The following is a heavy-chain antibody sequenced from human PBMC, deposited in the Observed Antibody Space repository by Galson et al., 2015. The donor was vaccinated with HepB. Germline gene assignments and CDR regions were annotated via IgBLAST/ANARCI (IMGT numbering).Heavy chain of an antibody. J-gene: IGHJ6*03. CDR1: GFTFSSYA. V-gene: IGHV3-23*01. CDR2: ISGSGSST. D-gene: IGHD2-2*02. CDR3: AAAIVSTQVYYNYYYMDV. Sequence: SLRLSCAASGFTFSSYAISWVRQAPGKGLEWVSGISGSGSSTYYADSVKGRFTISRDNSKNTLYLQMNSLRAEDTAVYYCAAAIVSTQVYYNYYYMDVWGKGTTVTVSS.